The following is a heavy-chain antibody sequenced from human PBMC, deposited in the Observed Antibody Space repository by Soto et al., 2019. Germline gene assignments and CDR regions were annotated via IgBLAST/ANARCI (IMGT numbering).Heavy chain of an antibody. CDR3: ARDYSQYYFDY. CDR2: IWYDGSNK. J-gene: IGHJ4*02. CDR1: GFTFSSYG. D-gene: IGHD6-13*01. V-gene: IGHV3-33*01. Sequence: QVQLVESGGGVVQPGRSLRLSCAASGFTFSSYGMHWVRQAPGKGLEWVAVIWYDGSNKYYADSVKGRFTISRDNSKNTLYLQMNSLRAEDTDVYYCARDYSQYYFDYWGQGALVTVSS.